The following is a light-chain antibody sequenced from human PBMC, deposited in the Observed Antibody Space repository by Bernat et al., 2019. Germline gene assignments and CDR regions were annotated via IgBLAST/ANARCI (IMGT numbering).Light chain of an antibody. CDR3: QQFGKSPRYT. Sequence: EIVLTQSPGTLSLSPGERATLSCRASQSVSSNYLAWYQQKPGQAPRLLIYSTSSRATDIPDRFSGSGSGTDFTLTISRLEPEDFAVYYCQQFGKSPRYTFGQGTKLEMK. CDR2: STS. V-gene: IGKV3-20*01. J-gene: IGKJ2*01. CDR1: QSVSSNY.